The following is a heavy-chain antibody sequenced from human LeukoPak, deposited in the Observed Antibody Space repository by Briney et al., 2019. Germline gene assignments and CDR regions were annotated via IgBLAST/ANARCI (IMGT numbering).Heavy chain of an antibody. Sequence: GGSLRLSCAASGFSFSRYWMSWVRQAPGKGLEWVANIKQDGTERYYVDSVKGRFTISRDNVKNSLYLQMNSLRVEDTAVYYCAKVAKYYYGSETYYFFEHWGQGTPVTASS. J-gene: IGHJ4*02. D-gene: IGHD3-10*01. CDR3: AKVAKYYYGSETYYFFEH. V-gene: IGHV3-7*01. CDR1: GFSFSRYW. CDR2: IKQDGTER.